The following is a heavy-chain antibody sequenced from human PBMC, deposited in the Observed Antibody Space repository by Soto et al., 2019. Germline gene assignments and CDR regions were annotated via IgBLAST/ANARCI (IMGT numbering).Heavy chain of an antibody. J-gene: IGHJ6*02. D-gene: IGHD2-21*01. CDR2: IYYSGST. CDR3: ARDYSYDYSYGMDV. V-gene: IGHV4-31*03. Sequence: SETLSLTCTVSGGSISSGGYYWSWIRQHPGKGLEWIGYIYYSGSTHYNPSLKSRVTISVDTSKNQFSLKLRSEDTAVYYCARDYSYDYSYGMDVWGQGTTVTAP. CDR1: GGSISSGGYY.